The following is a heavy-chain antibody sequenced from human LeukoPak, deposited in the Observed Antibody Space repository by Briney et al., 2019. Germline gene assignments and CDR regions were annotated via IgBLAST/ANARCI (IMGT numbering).Heavy chain of an antibody. CDR2: TYFRSKWFN. Sequence: SQTLSLTCGLSGDSVSSNYAAWNWIRQSPSRGLEWLGMTYFRSKWFNDYAVSVRSRIIITPETSKNQFSLQLNSVTPEDTAVYYCAKGSLEGGFDYSGQGSLVIVSS. V-gene: IGHV6-1*01. J-gene: IGHJ4*02. D-gene: IGHD3-16*01. CDR3: AKGSLEGGFDY. CDR1: GDSVSSNYAA.